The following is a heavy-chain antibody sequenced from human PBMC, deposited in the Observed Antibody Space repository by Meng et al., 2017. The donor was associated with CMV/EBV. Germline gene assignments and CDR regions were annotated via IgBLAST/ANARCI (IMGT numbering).Heavy chain of an antibody. CDR1: GFTVSSNY. J-gene: IGHJ3*02. V-gene: IGHV3-66*02. CDR2: IYSGGST. D-gene: IGHD3-22*01. CDR3: ARARGGRSYYYDSSGYYSAYRGGAFDI. Sequence: GESLKISCAASGFTVSSNYMSWVRQAPGKGLEWVSVIYSGGSTYYADPVKGRFTISRDNSKNTLYLQMNSLRAEDTAVYYCARARGGRSYYYDSSGYYSAYRGGAFDIWGQGTMVTVSS.